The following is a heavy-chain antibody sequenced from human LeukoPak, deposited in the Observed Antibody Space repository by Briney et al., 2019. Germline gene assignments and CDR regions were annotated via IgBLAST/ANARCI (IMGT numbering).Heavy chain of an antibody. CDR3: ARVRVLLWFGERDYGMDV. D-gene: IGHD3-10*01. V-gene: IGHV3-48*03. CDR1: GFTFSSYE. Sequence: GGSLRLSCAASGFTFSSYEMNWVRQAPGKGLEWVSYIGSSGSTIYYADSVKGRFTISRDNAKNSLYLQMNSLRAEDTAVYYCARVRVLLWFGERDYGMDVWGKGTTVTVSS. J-gene: IGHJ6*04. CDR2: IGSSGSTI.